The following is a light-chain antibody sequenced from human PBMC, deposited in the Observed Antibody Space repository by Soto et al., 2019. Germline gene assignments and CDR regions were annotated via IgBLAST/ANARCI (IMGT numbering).Light chain of an antibody. CDR3: QHYNAYPWT. Sequence: DIQMTQSPSTLSASVGDRVTITCRASQSISSWLAWYQQKPGKAPKLLIYKASSLETGVPLRFSGSGSGTDFTLTISSLQPDDIATYYCQHYNAYPWTFGQGTQVEIK. J-gene: IGKJ1*01. CDR2: KAS. CDR1: QSISSW. V-gene: IGKV1-5*03.